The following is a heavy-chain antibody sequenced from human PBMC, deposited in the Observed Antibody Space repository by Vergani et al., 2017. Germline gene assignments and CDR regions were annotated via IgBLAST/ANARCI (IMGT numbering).Heavy chain of an antibody. CDR1: GDSISDYY. Sequence: QVQLQESGPGLVKSSETLSLTCTVSGDSISDYYWNWLRQPPGEGLEWIGYIYKSGSSTYNPSLKGRVTISADTSKNQFSLKLTSVTAADTALYYCARDRGYSTGWYSAFDIWGQGTMVTVSS. CDR3: ARDRGYSTGWYSAFDI. V-gene: IGHV4-59*01. CDR2: IYKSGSS. D-gene: IGHD6-19*01. J-gene: IGHJ3*02.